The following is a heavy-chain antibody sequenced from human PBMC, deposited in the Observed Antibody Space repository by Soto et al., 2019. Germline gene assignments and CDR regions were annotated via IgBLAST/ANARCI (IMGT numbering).Heavy chain of an antibody. D-gene: IGHD3-22*01. CDR1: GYPFTSYD. Sequence: AGSVKVCSKASGYPFTSYDINLVRQATGQGLEWMGWMNPNSGNAGYAQKFQGRVTMTRNTSISTAYMELSSLRSEDTAVYYCARVYYDSSGYYTGSFDYWGQGTLVTVSS. CDR2: MNPNSGNA. V-gene: IGHV1-8*01. CDR3: ARVYYDSSGYYTGSFDY. J-gene: IGHJ4*02.